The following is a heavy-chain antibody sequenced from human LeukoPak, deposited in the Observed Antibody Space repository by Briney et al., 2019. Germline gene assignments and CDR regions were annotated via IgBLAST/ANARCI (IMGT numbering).Heavy chain of an antibody. V-gene: IGHV3-11*06. D-gene: IGHD3-22*01. CDR1: GFTFSDYY. Sequence: GGSLRLSCAASGFTFSDYYMSWIRQAPGQGLEWVSYISSSSSYTNYADSVKGRFTISRDNAKNSLYLQMNSLRAEDTAVYYCASPNYYDSSGYYFWGQGTLVTVSS. CDR3: ASPNYYDSSGYYF. CDR2: ISSSSSYT. J-gene: IGHJ4*02.